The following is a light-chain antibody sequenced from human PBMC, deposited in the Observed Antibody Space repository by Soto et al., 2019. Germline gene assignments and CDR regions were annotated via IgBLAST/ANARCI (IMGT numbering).Light chain of an antibody. Sequence: EIVLTQSPGTLSLSPGERATLSCRASQSVSSSYLAWYQQKPGQAPRLLIYGASTRATDIPARFSGSGSGTEFTLTISSLQSEDFAVYYCQQYYNWPRTFGQGTKVEIK. V-gene: IGKV3-15*01. CDR3: QQYYNWPRT. J-gene: IGKJ1*01. CDR2: GAS. CDR1: QSVSSSY.